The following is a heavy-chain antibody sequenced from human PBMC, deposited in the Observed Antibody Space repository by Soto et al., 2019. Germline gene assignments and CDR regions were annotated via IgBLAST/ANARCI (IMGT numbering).Heavy chain of an antibody. D-gene: IGHD6-6*01. CDR3: GKTDGVEGQLVDS. J-gene: IGHJ4*02. CDR2: ISGSGGRI. CDR1: GFTLSNYA. Sequence: EVQLLESGGGLVQPGGSLRLSCAASGFTLSNYAMSWVRQAPGKGLEWVSTISGSGGRIYYADSVKGRFTISRDNSKNTLYLQMSSLRAEDTAVYYCGKTDGVEGQLVDSWGQGTLVTVSS. V-gene: IGHV3-23*01.